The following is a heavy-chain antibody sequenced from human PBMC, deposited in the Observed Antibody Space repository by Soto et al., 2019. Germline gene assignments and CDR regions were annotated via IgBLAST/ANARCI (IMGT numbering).Heavy chain of an antibody. CDR3: VSGPGTTADY. CDR1: GGSISSTRYY. D-gene: IGHD1-1*01. V-gene: IGHV4-39*01. J-gene: IGHJ4*02. CDR2: TYYTGST. Sequence: SETLSLTCTVSGGSISSTRYYWGWIRQPPGKGLEWIGTTYYTGSTYYNPSLKSRVTISVDMSKNQFSLKVRSVTAADTAVHYCVSGPGTTADYWGQGTLVTVSS.